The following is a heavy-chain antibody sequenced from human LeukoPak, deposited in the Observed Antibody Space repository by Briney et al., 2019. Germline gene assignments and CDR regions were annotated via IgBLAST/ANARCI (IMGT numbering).Heavy chain of an antibody. CDR3: ARSYYDSSGYYYLFDY. D-gene: IGHD3-22*01. J-gene: IGHJ4*02. V-gene: IGHV1-69*04. CDR2: IIPLLAIP. CDR1: GGTFSNYA. Sequence: ASVKVSCKTSGGTFSNYAISWVRQAPGQGPEWLGRIIPLLAIPNYAQKFQGRVTITADKSTSTAYMELSSLRSEDTAVYYCARSYYDSSGYYYLFDYWGQGTLVTVSS.